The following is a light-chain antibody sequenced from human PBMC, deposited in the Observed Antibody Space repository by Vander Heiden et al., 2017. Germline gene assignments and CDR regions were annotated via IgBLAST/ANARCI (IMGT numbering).Light chain of an antibody. J-gene: IGLJ2*01. Sequence: SYEPTQPPSVSVPPGQTASITCSGDKLGDKYACWYQQKPGQSPVLVIYQDSKRPSGIPERFSGSNSGNTATLTISGTQAMDEADYYCQAWDSSTVVFGGGTKLTVL. CDR3: QAWDSSTVV. CDR1: KLGDKY. CDR2: QDS. V-gene: IGLV3-1*01.